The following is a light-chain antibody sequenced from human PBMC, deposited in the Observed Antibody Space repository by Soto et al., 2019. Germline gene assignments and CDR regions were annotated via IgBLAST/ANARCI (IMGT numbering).Light chain of an antibody. V-gene: IGLV1-44*01. CDR1: SSNIGRNT. CDR2: SNN. CDR3: AAWDDSLNGYV. J-gene: IGLJ1*01. Sequence: QSVLTQPPSTSGTPGQRVTISCSGSSSNIGRNTVNWYQHLPGTAPKLLIYSNNQRPSGVPDRFSGSKSGTSASLAVSGLQSEDEADYYCAAWDDSLNGYVFGPGTKLTVL.